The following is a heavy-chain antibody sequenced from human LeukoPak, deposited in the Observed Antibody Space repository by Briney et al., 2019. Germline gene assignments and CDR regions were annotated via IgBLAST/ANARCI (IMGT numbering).Heavy chain of an antibody. Sequence: GGSLRLSCAASGFTLSSYWMAWVRQAPGKGLEWVANIKQDGSEKYFVDSVKGRFTISRDNTKNSLYLQMNSLRAEDTAVYYCAREYYYGSGSYGYWGQGALVTVSS. J-gene: IGHJ4*02. CDR3: AREYYYGSGSYGY. V-gene: IGHV3-7*01. D-gene: IGHD3-10*01. CDR2: IKQDGSEK. CDR1: GFTLSSYW.